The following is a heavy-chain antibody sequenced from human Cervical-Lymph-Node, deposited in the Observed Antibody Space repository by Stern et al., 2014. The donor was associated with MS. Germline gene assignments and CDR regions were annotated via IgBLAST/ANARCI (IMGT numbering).Heavy chain of an antibody. CDR2: ITHVFNSA. D-gene: IGHD1-1*01. CDR1: GDTFTDYA. J-gene: IGHJ6*01. CDR3: AREVGSLAMDV. Sequence: VQLVESGAEVKKPGSSVRVSCKASGDTFTDYAISWVRQAPGQGPEWMGGITHVFNSADYAQKFQGRLTITADKSRSTAYMELSSLTSEDTAVYYCAREVGSLAMDVWGQGTTVTVSS. V-gene: IGHV1-69*06.